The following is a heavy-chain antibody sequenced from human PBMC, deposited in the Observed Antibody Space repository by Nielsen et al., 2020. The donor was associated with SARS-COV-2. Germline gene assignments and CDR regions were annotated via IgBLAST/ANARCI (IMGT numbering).Heavy chain of an antibody. CDR3: ARPRGGSYYGDFDY. J-gene: IGHJ4*02. V-gene: IGHV3-9*01. D-gene: IGHD1-26*01. CDR1: GFTFDDYA. Sequence: SLKISCAASGFTFDDYAMHWVRQAPGKGLEWVSGISWNSGSIGYADSVKGRFTISRDNAKNSLYLQMNSLRAEDTALYYCARPRGGSYYGDFDYWGQGTLVTVSS. CDR2: ISWNSGSI.